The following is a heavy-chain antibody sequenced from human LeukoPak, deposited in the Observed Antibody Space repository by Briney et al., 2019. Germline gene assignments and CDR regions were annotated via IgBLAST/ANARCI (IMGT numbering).Heavy chain of an antibody. Sequence: ASVKVSCKASGYTFTSYDINWVRQATGQGLEWMGWMNPNSGNTGYAQKFQGRVTMTRNTSISTAYMELSSLRSEDTAVYYCARVFVKLQWLRLTNYYYYMDVWGKGTTVTISS. J-gene: IGHJ6*03. CDR3: ARVFVKLQWLRLTNYYYYMDV. CDR2: MNPNSGNT. CDR1: GYTFTSYD. V-gene: IGHV1-8*01. D-gene: IGHD5-12*01.